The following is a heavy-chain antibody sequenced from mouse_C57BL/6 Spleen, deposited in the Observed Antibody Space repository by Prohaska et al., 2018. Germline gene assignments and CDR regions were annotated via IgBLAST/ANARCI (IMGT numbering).Heavy chain of an antibody. Sequence: YMGKATLTVDKSSSTAYMELNSMTSEDSAVYYCARRGYYGSRVSFAYWGQGTLVTVSA. D-gene: IGHD1-1*01. CDR3: ARRGYYGSRVSFAY. V-gene: IGHV1-19*01. J-gene: IGHJ3*01.